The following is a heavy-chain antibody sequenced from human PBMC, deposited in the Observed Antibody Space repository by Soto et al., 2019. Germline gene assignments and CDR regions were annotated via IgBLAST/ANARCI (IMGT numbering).Heavy chain of an antibody. Sequence: GGSLRLSCAASGFTFSSYAMHWVRQAPGKGLEWVAVISYGGSNKYYADSVKGRFTISRDNSKNTLYLQMNSLRAEDTAVYYCATTLGGVIDSYYFDYWGQGTLVTVSS. CDR3: ATTLGGVIDSYYFDY. D-gene: IGHD3-10*01. CDR1: GFTFSSYA. J-gene: IGHJ4*02. V-gene: IGHV3-30-3*01. CDR2: ISYGGSNK.